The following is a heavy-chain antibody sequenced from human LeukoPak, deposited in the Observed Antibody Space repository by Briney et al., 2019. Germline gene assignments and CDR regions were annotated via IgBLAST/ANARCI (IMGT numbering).Heavy chain of an antibody. Sequence: ASVKVSCKASGYTFTSYAMHWVRQAPGQRLEWMGWINAGNGNTKYSQKFQGRVTITRDTSASTAYMELSSLRSEDTAAYYCARASVVVITSALDYWGQGTLVTVSS. V-gene: IGHV1-3*01. J-gene: IGHJ4*02. CDR3: ARASVVVITSALDY. CDR1: GYTFTSYA. CDR2: INAGNGNT. D-gene: IGHD3-22*01.